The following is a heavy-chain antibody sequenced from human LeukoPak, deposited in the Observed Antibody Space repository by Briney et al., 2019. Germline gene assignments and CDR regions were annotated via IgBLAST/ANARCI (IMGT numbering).Heavy chain of an antibody. CDR3: ATTKQARRYFDY. J-gene: IGHJ4*02. V-gene: IGHV3-23*01. Sequence: GGSLRLSCAGSGFTFSSNPLSWVRQAPGKGLEWVSAINPSGGNTYYADSVRCRFTISRDNSKNTLYLQMNNLRAEDTAVYYCATTKQARRYFDYWGQGTLVTVSS. CDR2: INPSGGNT. D-gene: IGHD1-1*01. CDR1: GFTFSSNP.